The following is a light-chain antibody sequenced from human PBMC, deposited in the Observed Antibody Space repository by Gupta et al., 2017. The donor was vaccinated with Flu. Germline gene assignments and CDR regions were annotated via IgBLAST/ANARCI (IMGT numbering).Light chain of an antibody. CDR1: QSISIY. V-gene: IGKV1-39*01. CDR2: AAS. Sequence: DIQMTQSPSSLSASVGDRVTITCRASQSISIYLNWYQQKPGKAPKLLIYAASGVQSGVPSRFTGSGSVTHFTLTINSLQPEDFATYYCQQSYSNPQTFGRGTKVEIK. CDR3: QQSYSNPQT. J-gene: IGKJ1*01.